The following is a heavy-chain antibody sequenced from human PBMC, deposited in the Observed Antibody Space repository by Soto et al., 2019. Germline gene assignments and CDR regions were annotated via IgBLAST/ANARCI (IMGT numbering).Heavy chain of an antibody. V-gene: IGHV6-1*01. J-gene: IGHJ4*02. Sequence: SQTLSLTCAISGYSVSNNRATLNWISQSPSGGLEWLGRTYYRSWWMSDYAMSVKSRISINPDTSKNLISLHLNSVTTGDTAVYYCARDTQDFNSGFDFWGQGTQATVSS. CDR3: ARDTQDFNSGFDF. D-gene: IGHD1-26*01. CDR1: GYSVSNNRAT. CDR2: TYYRSWWMS.